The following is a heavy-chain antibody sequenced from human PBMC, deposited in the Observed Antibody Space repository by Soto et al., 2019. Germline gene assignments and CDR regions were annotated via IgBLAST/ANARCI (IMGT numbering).Heavy chain of an antibody. CDR2: ISGSGGST. J-gene: IGHJ4*02. V-gene: IGHV3-23*01. CDR3: AKDLRAYCSGSSCYSYDY. D-gene: IGHD2-15*01. CDR1: GVTFSYYA. Sequence: PGGSLRLSCAASGVTFSYYAMAWVRQAPGKGLEWVSGISGSGGSTYYADSVKGRFTISRDNSKNTLYLQMNSLRAEDTAVYYCAKDLRAYCSGSSCYSYDYWGQGTLVTVSS.